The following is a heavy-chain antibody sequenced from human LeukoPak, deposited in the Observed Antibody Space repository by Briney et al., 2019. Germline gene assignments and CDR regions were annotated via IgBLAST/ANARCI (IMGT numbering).Heavy chain of an antibody. CDR3: AKKGGIVVVPAAPYYFDY. CDR1: GFTFSSYA. D-gene: IGHD2-2*01. Sequence: QPGGSLRLSCAASGFTFSSYAMSWVRQAPGKGLEWVSAISGSGGSTYYADSVKGRFTISRDNSKNTLYLQMNSLRAEDTAVYYCAKKGGIVVVPAAPYYFDYWGQGTLVTVSS. V-gene: IGHV3-23*01. J-gene: IGHJ4*02. CDR2: ISGSGGST.